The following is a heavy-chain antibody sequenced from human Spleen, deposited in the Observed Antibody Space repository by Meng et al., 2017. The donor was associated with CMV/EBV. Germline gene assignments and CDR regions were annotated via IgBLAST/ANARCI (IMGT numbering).Heavy chain of an antibody. CDR2: MHFSGST. J-gene: IGHJ4*02. V-gene: IGHV4-39*01. CDR1: SMSSSGYF. Sequence: SMSSSGYFWAWIRQPPGKGLEWIRNMHFSGSTYYNPSLESRVTISVDTSKNQFSLNLSSVIATDTAVYYCARLLGFYYDSSGSGLDYWGQGALVTVSS. CDR3: ARLLGFYYDSSGSGLDY. D-gene: IGHD3-22*01.